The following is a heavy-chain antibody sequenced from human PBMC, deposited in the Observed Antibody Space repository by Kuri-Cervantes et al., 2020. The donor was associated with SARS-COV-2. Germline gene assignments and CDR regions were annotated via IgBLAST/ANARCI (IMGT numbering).Heavy chain of an antibody. CDR3: ARVNGDGVVVVADTTRETRTTIYSFDY. CDR2: INHSGST. D-gene: IGHD2-15*01. V-gene: IGHV4-39*07. Sequence: SETLSLTCTVSGGSISSSSYYWGWIRQPPGKGLEWIGEINHSGSTNYNPSLKSRVTISVDTSKNQFSLKLSSVTAADTAVYYCARVNGDGVVVVADTTRETRTTIYSFDYWGQGTLVTVSS. CDR1: GGSISSSSYY. J-gene: IGHJ4*02.